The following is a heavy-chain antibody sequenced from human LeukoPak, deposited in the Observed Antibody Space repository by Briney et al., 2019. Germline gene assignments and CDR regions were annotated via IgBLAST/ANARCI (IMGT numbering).Heavy chain of an antibody. J-gene: IGHJ4*02. V-gene: IGHV1-18*01. CDR1: GYTFTSYG. D-gene: IGHD3-3*01. CDR2: ISAYNGKT. Sequence: EASVKVSCKASGYTFTSYGISWVRQAPGQGLEWMGWISAYNGKTNYAQKLQGRVTITADESTSTAYMELSSLRSEDTAVYYCARRSSITIFGVVIDYFDYWGQGTLVTVSS. CDR3: ARRSSITIFGVVIDYFDY.